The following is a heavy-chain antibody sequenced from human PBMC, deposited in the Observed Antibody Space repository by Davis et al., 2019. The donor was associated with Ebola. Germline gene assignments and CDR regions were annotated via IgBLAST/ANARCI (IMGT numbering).Heavy chain of an antibody. D-gene: IGHD2/OR15-2a*01. CDR2: INTNTGNP. J-gene: IGHJ4*02. CDR1: GYTFTTYA. CDR3: SRGAFHLD. Sequence: ASVKVSCKASGYTFTTYAMNWVRQAPGQGLEWMGWINTNTGNPTYAQGFTGRFVFSLDTSVSTAYLQINSLKAEETAFYYCSRGAFHLDWGQGTLVTVSS. V-gene: IGHV7-4-1*02.